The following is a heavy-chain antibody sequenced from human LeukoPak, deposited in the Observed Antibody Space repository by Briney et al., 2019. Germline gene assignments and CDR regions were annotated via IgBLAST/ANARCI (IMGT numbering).Heavy chain of an antibody. CDR2: INPNSGGT. CDR1: GHTFTGYY. V-gene: IGHV1-2*02. D-gene: IGHD2-15*01. J-gene: IGHJ2*01. CDR3: ARSPGSRSYWYFDL. Sequence: GASVKVSCKASGHTFTGYYIHWVRQAPGQGLQWMGWINPNSGGTNYAQKFQGRVTMTRDTSISTAYMELSRLRSDDTAVYYCARSPGSRSYWYFDLWGRGALVTVSS.